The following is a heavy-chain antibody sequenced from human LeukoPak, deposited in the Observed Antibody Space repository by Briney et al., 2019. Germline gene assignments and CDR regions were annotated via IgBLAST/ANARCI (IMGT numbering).Heavy chain of an antibody. CDR1: GFTFSSYS. J-gene: IGHJ4*02. CDR3: ARRGDY. V-gene: IGHV3-53*01. Sequence: GGSLRLSCAASGFTFSSYSMTWVRQAPGKGLGWVSINYSDGSTYYADSVKGRFTISRDNSKNTLYLQMNSLRAEDTAVYYCARRGDYWGQGTLVTVSS. CDR2: NYSDGST.